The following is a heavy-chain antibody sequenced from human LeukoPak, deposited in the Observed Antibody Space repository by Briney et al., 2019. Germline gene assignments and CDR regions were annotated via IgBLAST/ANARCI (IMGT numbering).Heavy chain of an antibody. D-gene: IGHD3-10*01. V-gene: IGHV1-46*01. CDR1: GYTFTSYH. CDR2: INPSGGST. CDR3: ARVLLLWRWFDP. Sequence: ASVKVSCKASGYTFTSYHMHWVRQAPGQGLEWMGIINPSGGSTSYAQKFQGRVTMTRDTSTSTVYMELRSLRSDDTAVYYCARVLLLWRWFDPWGQGTLVTVSS. J-gene: IGHJ5*02.